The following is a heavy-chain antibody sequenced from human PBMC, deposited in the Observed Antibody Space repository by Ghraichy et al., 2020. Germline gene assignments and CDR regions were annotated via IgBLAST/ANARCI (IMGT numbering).Heavy chain of an antibody. CDR2: IIPIFGIA. CDR1: GGTFSSYA. V-gene: IGHV1-69*10. D-gene: IGHD3-22*01. J-gene: IGHJ5*02. CDR3: ARLGYYYDSSGYDP. Sequence: SVKVSCKASGGTFSSYAISWVRQAPGQGLEWMGGIIPIFGIANYAQKFQGRVTITADKSTSTAYMELSSLRSEDTAVYYCARLGYYYDSSGYDPWGQGTLVTVSS.